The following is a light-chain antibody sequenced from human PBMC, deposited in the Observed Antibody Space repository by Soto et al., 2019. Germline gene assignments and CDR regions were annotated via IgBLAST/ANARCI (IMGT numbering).Light chain of an antibody. V-gene: IGLV2-18*01. Sequence: QSVLTQPPSVSGSPGQSVTISCTGTSTDFASYNRVSWYQQPPGTAPKLMIYEVSKRPSGVPDRFSGSKSGNTASLTISGLQAADEADYYCSLYTSENAYVFGTGTKV. CDR3: SLYTSENAYV. CDR2: EVS. CDR1: STDFASYNR. J-gene: IGLJ1*01.